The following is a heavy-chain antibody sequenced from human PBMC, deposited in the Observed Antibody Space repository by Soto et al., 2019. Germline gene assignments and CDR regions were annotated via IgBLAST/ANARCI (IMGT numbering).Heavy chain of an antibody. V-gene: IGHV1-69*06. D-gene: IGHD3-3*01. CDR3: ASILGGIFDY. Sequence: QVQLVQSGAEVKKPGSSVKVSCKASGGSFSSYSISWVRQAPGQGLEWMGGIMRISDSTKYAQNFKDRLTITTDRSTGPAYMGMSSLGSDDTAVYYCASILGGIFDYWGQGTLVTVSS. CDR1: GGSFSSYS. J-gene: IGHJ4*02. CDR2: IMRISDST.